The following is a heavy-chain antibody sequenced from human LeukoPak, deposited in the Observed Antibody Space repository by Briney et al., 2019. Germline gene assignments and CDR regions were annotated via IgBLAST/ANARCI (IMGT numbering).Heavy chain of an antibody. CDR1: GFTVSSNS. CDR3: ARVYQGVAIFDGIDY. D-gene: IGHD3-3*01. V-gene: IGHV3-21*01. Sequence: PGGSRRLSCTVSGFTVSSNSMNWVRQAPGKGLEWVSSISRSSSYINYADSLKGRFTISRDNAKNSVYLQMNSLRAEDTAVYYCARVYQGVAIFDGIDYWGQGTLVTVSS. J-gene: IGHJ4*02. CDR2: ISRSSSYI.